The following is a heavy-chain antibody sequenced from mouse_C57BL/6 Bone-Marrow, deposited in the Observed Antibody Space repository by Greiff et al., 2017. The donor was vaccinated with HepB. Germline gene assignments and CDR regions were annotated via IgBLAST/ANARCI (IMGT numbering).Heavy chain of an antibody. Sequence: VQLQQSGAELVRPGASVTLSCKASGYTFTDYEMHWVKQTPVHGLEWIGAIDPETGGTAYNQKFKGKAILTADKSSSTTYMELRSLTSEDSAVYYCTPYDYDVGAWCAYWGQGTRVTVSA. CDR3: TPYDYDVGAWCAY. V-gene: IGHV1-15*01. J-gene: IGHJ3*01. CDR2: IDPETGGT. CDR1: GYTFTDYE. D-gene: IGHD2-4*01.